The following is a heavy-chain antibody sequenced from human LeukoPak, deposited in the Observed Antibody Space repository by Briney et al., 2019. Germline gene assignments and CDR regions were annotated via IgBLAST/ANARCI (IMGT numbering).Heavy chain of an antibody. D-gene: IGHD2-2*01. Sequence: GGSLRLSCAASGFTFSSYGMHWVRKAPGKGLEWVAVISYDGSNKYYADSVKGRFTISKDNSKNTLYLQMNSLRAEDTAVYYCAKDTRKPAAMFDYWGQGALVTVSS. V-gene: IGHV3-30*18. J-gene: IGHJ4*02. CDR1: GFTFSSYG. CDR2: ISYDGSNK. CDR3: AKDTRKPAAMFDY.